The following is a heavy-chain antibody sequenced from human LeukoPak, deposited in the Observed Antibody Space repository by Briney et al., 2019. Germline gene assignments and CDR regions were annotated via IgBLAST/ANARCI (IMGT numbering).Heavy chain of an antibody. CDR2: IYYSGSP. CDR3: ARSLSSTVVADY. J-gene: IGHJ4*02. D-gene: IGHD4-23*01. V-gene: IGHV4-59*08. CDR1: GGSFSSYY. Sequence: SETLSLTCAVYGGSFSSYYWSWIRQPPGKGLEWIGYIYYSGSPNYNPSLKSRVTISVDTSKNQFSLKLSSVTAADTAVYYCARSLSSTVVADYWGQGTLVTVSS.